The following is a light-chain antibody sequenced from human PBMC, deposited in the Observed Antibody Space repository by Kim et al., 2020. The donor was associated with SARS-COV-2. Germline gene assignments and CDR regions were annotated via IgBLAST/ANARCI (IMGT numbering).Light chain of an antibody. CDR3: SAWDNSLSAVL. Sequence: GQRVPISCSGTTANLGTYYVYWYQQLPGTAPKLLIYRNNQRPSGVPDRFSGSRSDTSASLAISGLRSEDEGDYYCSAWDNSLSAVLFGGGTQLTVL. CDR1: TANLGTYY. J-gene: IGLJ2*01. CDR2: RNN. V-gene: IGLV1-47*01.